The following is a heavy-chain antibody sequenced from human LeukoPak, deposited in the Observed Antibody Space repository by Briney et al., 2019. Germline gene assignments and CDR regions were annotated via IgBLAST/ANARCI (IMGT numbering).Heavy chain of an antibody. J-gene: IGHJ6*03. CDR1: SGSISDYY. V-gene: IGHV4-4*07. Sequence: PSETLSLTCTVSSGSISDYYWSWIRQPAGKGLEWIGRIYYSGSTNYNPSLKSRVTMPVDTSKNQFSLKLTSVTAADTAVYYCARHDWSSTSSYYSYYYMDVWGKGTTVTVSS. D-gene: IGHD2-2*01. CDR3: ARHDWSSTSSYYSYYYMDV. CDR2: IYYSGST.